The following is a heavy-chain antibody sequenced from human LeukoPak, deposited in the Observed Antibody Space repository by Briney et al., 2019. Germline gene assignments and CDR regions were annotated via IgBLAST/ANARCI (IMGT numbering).Heavy chain of an antibody. J-gene: IGHJ4*02. CDR2: ISGGGSDS. CDR1: GFTFSTYT. CDR3: AKQRSEVVVAATNY. D-gene: IGHD2-15*01. V-gene: IGHV3-23*01. Sequence: PGGSLRLSCAASGFTFSTYTMGWVRQPPGKGLEWVSAISGGGSDSYYADSVKGRFTISRDNSKNTLYLQMSSLRDEDTAVYFCAKQRSEVVVAATNYWGQGTLVTVSS.